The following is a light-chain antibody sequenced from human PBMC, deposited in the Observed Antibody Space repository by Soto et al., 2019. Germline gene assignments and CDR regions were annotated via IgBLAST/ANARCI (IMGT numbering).Light chain of an antibody. CDR2: EVT. J-gene: IGLJ1*01. CDR1: SSDVGYYDY. V-gene: IGLV2-8*01. CDR3: FSYTSSGTYV. Sequence: QSVLTQPPSASGFPGQSVTISCTGTSSDVGYYDYVSWYQQHPGKAPKLVIYEVTKRPSGVPDRVSASKSGNTASLTVSGLRAEDEADYYCFSYTSSGTYVFGTGTKVTVL.